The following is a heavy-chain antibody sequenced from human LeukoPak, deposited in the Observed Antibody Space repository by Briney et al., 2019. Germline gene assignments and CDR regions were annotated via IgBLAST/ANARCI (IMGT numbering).Heavy chain of an antibody. Sequence: SETLSLTCAVYGGSFSGYYWSWIRQPPGKGLEWIGEINHSGSTNYNPSLKSRVTISVDTSKNQFSLKLSSVAPEDTAVYYCASSGYDAFDIWGQGTMVTVSS. V-gene: IGHV4-34*01. J-gene: IGHJ3*02. D-gene: IGHD3-10*01. CDR3: ASSGYDAFDI. CDR1: GGSFSGYY. CDR2: INHSGST.